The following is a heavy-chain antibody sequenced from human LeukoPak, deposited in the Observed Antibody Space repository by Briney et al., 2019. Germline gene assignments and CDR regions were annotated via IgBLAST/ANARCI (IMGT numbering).Heavy chain of an antibody. CDR1: GFTLTTYW. V-gene: IGHV3-74*01. CDR2: LKSDGSSA. J-gene: IGHJ4*02. Sequence: GGSLRLSCAASGFTLTTYWMHWVRQAPGKGLVWVSRLKSDGSSASYADSVKGRFTISRDNAKNLLYLQMNSLRAEDTAVYYCAREGGNWGEGYFDYWGQGTLVTVSS. CDR3: AREGGNWGEGYFDY. D-gene: IGHD7-27*01.